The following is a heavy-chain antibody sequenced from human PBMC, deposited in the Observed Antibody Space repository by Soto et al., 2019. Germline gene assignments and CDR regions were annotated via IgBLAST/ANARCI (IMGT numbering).Heavy chain of an antibody. CDR2: IWHDGGNK. Sequence: QVQLVESGGGVVQPGRSLRLSCAASGFTFSSYGMHWVRQAPGKGLEWVAFIWHDGGNKFYAESVKGRFTISRDNSKNTLYLQMTSQSAEDTAMYYCARDGDVNTGFGKDYWGQGTLVTVSS. V-gene: IGHV3-33*01. J-gene: IGHJ4*02. CDR3: ARDGDVNTGFGKDY. CDR1: GFTFSSYG. D-gene: IGHD3-16*01.